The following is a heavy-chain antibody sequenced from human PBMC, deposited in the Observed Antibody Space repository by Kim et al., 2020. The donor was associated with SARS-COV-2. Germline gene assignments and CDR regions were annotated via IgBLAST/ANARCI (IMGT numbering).Heavy chain of an antibody. D-gene: IGHD6-19*01. CDR3: VRDPGHNSAWHGGADY. V-gene: IGHV3-30-3*01. Sequence: GGSLRLSCAASGFTFRYYGIHWVRQAPGKGLEWVAVISNNGSDKYYADSVKGRFTISRDNSKNTVYLEMSSLRPEDTAVYYCVRDPGHNSAWHGGADYWGRGTPVSVSS. CDR1: GFTFRYYG. J-gene: IGHJ4*02. CDR2: ISNNGSDK.